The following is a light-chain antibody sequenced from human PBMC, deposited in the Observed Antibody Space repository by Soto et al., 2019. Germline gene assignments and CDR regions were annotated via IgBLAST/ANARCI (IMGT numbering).Light chain of an antibody. Sequence: EIVMTQSPATLSVSPGERATLSCRASQNVSSNLAWYQQKPGQAPRLLIYGASTRATGLPARFSGSGSGREFTLTISSLQSEDFAVYYCQQYDNWPLTFGGGTKVEIK. J-gene: IGKJ4*01. CDR3: QQYDNWPLT. CDR1: QNVSSN. V-gene: IGKV3-15*01. CDR2: GAS.